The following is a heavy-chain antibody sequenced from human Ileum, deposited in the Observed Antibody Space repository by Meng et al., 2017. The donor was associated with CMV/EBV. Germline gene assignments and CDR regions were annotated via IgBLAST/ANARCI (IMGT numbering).Heavy chain of an antibody. Sequence: SGYTFTGYYMHWVRQAPGQGLEWMGWINPNSGGTNYAQKFQGRVTMTRDTSISTAYMELSRLRSDDTAVYYCARVDDGSSWSYFDYWGQGTLVTVSS. CDR1: GYTFTGYY. CDR2: INPNSGGT. V-gene: IGHV1-2*02. D-gene: IGHD6-13*01. J-gene: IGHJ4*02. CDR3: ARVDDGSSWSYFDY.